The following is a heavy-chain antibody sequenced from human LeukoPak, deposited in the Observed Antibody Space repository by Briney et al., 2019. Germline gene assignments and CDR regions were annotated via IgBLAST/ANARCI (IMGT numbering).Heavy chain of an antibody. D-gene: IGHD4-11*01. CDR1: GGTFSSYA. CDR3: ASATRLQRGNYYMDV. Sequence: GSSVKVSCKASGGTFSSYAISWVRQAPGQGLEWMGGIIPIFGTANYAQEFQGRVTITTDESTSTAYMELSSLRSEDTAVYYCASATRLQRGNYYMDVWGKGTTVTVSS. V-gene: IGHV1-69*05. J-gene: IGHJ6*03. CDR2: IIPIFGTA.